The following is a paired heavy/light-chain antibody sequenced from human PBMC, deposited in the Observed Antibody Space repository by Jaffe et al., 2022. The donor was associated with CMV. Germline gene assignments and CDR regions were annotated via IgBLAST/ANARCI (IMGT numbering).Heavy chain of an antibody. V-gene: IGHV3-23*01. D-gene: IGHD1-26*01. CDR2: ISGSGGST. CDR1: GFTFSSYA. CDR3: ANKFREEYSGSYPPYGYYYYGMDV. J-gene: IGHJ6*02. Sequence: EVQLLESGGGLVQPGGSLRLSCAASGFTFSSYAMSWVRQAPGKGLEWVSAISGSGGSTYYADSVKGRFTISRDNSKNTLYLQMNSLRAEDTAVYYCANKFREEYSGSYPPYGYYYYGMDVWGQGTTVTVSS.
Light chain of an antibody. CDR1: QGIRND. CDR2: AAS. V-gene: IGKV1-6*01. CDR3: LQDYNYPLA. Sequence: AIQMTQSPSSLSASVGDRVTITCRASQGIRNDLGWYQQKPGKAPKLLIYAASSLQSGVPSRFSGSGSGTDFTLTISSLQPEDFATYYCLQDYNYPLAFGQGTKVEIK. J-gene: IGKJ1*01.